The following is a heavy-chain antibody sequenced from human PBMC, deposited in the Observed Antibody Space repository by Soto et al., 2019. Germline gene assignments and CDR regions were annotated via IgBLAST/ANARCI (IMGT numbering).Heavy chain of an antibody. CDR3: AAHLKTTVTAYWYFDL. V-gene: IGHV4-34*01. D-gene: IGHD4-17*01. CDR2: INHSGIT. CDR1: GGSFSDYY. J-gene: IGHJ2*01. Sequence: SETLSLTCAVYGGSFSDYYWSWIRQPPGKGLEWIGEINHSGITNYNPSLKSRVTMSVDTSKNQFSLKLTSVTAADTALYYCAAHLKTTVTAYWYFDLWGRGTLVTVS.